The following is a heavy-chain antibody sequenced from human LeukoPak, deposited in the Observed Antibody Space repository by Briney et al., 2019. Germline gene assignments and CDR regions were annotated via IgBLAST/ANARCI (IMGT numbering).Heavy chain of an antibody. Sequence: PSETLSLTCTVSGGSVITSSYYWGWIRQPPGKGLEWIGSIYYSGSTYYNPSLETRVTISVDSSKNQFSLKLSSVTAADTAVYYCARRNYNYPYSTPDWGQGTMVTVSS. V-gene: IGHV4-39*07. CDR2: IYYSGST. D-gene: IGHD1-1*01. CDR1: GGSVITSSYY. CDR3: ARRNYNYPYSTPD. J-gene: IGHJ3*01.